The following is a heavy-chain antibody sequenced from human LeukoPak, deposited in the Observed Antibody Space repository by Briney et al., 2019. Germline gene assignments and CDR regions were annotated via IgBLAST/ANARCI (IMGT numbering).Heavy chain of an antibody. CDR3: AKASLVVVAAYDAFDI. CDR2: ISGSGGST. CDR1: GFTFRSNA. Sequence: PGGSLRLSCAPSGFTFRSNAMSGVRQAPGKGLEWVSAISGSGGSTYYADSVKGRFTISRDNSKNTLYLQMNSLRAEDTAVYYCAKASLVVVAAYDAFDIWGQGTMVTVSS. V-gene: IGHV3-23*01. J-gene: IGHJ3*02. D-gene: IGHD2-15*01.